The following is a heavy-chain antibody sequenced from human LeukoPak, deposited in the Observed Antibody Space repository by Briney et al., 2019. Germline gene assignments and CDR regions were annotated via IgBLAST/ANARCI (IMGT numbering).Heavy chain of an antibody. D-gene: IGHD1-26*01. Sequence: GGSLRLSCAASGFSFSNYNMNWARLAPGKGLEWVSSITSSGSLVFYADSVKGRFTISRDNADNSLYLQMSSLRAEDTAVYFCARDPYSGAYGSDYYYYMDVWGKGTTVIVSS. J-gene: IGHJ6*03. V-gene: IGHV3-21*01. CDR2: ITSSGSLV. CDR3: ARDPYSGAYGSDYYYYMDV. CDR1: GFSFSNYN.